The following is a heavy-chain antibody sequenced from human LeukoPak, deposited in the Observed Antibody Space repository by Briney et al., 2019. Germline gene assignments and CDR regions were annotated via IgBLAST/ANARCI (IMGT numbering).Heavy chain of an antibody. V-gene: IGHV4-34*01. CDR2: INHSGST. CDR1: GGSFSGYY. J-gene: IGHJ4*02. CDR3: ARGRYYHRYCTNGVCYNGGLSAFDY. D-gene: IGHD2-8*01. Sequence: KPSETLSLTCAVYGGSFSGYYWSWIRQPPGKGLEWIGEINHSGSTNYNPSLKSRVTISVDTSKNQFSLKLSSVTAADTAVYYCARGRYYHRYCTNGVCYNGGLSAFDYWGQGTLVTVSS.